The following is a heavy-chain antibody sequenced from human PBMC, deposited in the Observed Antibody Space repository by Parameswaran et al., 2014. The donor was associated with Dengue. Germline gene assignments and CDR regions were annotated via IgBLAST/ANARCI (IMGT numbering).Heavy chain of an antibody. CDR3: AREVVPAAMRSAFDY. V-gene: IGHV3-48*03. CDR2: LVVVVVPI. D-gene: IGHD2-2*01. J-gene: IGHJ4*02. Sequence: VRQAPGKGWSGFHTLVVVVVPIYYADSVKGRFTISRDNAKNSLYLQMNSLRAEDTAVYYCAREVVPAAMRSAFDYWGQGTLVTVSS.